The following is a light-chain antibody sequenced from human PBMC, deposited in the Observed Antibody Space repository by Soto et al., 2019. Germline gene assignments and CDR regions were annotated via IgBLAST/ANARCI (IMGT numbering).Light chain of an antibody. V-gene: IGKV3-20*01. J-gene: IGKJ5*01. Sequence: EIILTQSPDTLSLSPGERATLSCRASQTVSGYVAWYQQKPGQAPRLLVFGAYNRATGIPDRFSGSGSGAGFTLSIDRLEPEDFAVYYCQQYGSSPPITFGQGTRLEIK. CDR1: QTVSGY. CDR2: GAY. CDR3: QQYGSSPPIT.